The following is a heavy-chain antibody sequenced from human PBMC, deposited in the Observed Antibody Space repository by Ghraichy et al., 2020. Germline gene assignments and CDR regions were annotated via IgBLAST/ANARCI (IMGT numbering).Heavy chain of an antibody. CDR3: ARHDSLVRGVTIMGYYLAD. J-gene: IGHJ4*02. V-gene: IGHV4-39*01. Sequence: SETLSLTCTVSGGSVRSNSYYWGWIRQPPGKGLEWIGSIFYSGSTYYNPSLKSRVTISVDTSKNQFSLKLSSVTAADTAVYYCARHDSLVRGVTIMGYYLADWGQGTLVTVSS. D-gene: IGHD3-10*01. CDR2: IFYSGST. CDR1: GGSVRSNSYY.